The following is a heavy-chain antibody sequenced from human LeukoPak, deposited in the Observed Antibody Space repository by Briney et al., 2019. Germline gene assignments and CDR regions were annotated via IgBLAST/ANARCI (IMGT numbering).Heavy chain of an antibody. CDR1: GFTSSSYW. CDR3: AELGITMIGGV. Sequence: PGGSLRLSCAASGFTSSSYWMHWVRQAPGKGLVWVSRINSDGSSTSYADSVKGRFTISRDNAKNSLYLQMNSLRAEDTAVYYCAELGITMIGGVWGKGTTVTISS. J-gene: IGHJ6*04. V-gene: IGHV3-74*01. CDR2: INSDGSST. D-gene: IGHD3-10*02.